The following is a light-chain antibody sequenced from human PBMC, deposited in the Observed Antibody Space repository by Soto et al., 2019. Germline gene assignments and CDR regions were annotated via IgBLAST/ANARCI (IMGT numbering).Light chain of an antibody. CDR1: QSINSW. V-gene: IGKV1-5*03. CDR3: QLYSRSPRQIT. J-gene: IGKJ5*01. Sequence: DIQMTQSPSALSASVGDRATLSCRASQSINSWLAWYQQKSGKAPKLLIYKASSLESGVPSRFSGSGSGTEFTLTISSLQPDDFAVYYCQLYSRSPRQITFGQGTRLEIK. CDR2: KAS.